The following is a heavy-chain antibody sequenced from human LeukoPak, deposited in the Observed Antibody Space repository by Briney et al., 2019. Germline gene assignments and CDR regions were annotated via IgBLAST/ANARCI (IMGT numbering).Heavy chain of an antibody. V-gene: IGHV3-49*03. Sequence: PGGSPRLSCTASGFTFGDYAMSWFRQAPGKGLEWVGFIRSKAYGGTTAYAASVKGRFTISRDDSKSIAYLQMSSLKTEDTAVYYCTTDRGFVVVVPAADYWGQGTLVTVSS. D-gene: IGHD2-2*01. CDR1: GFTFGDYA. CDR3: TTDRGFVVVVPAADY. J-gene: IGHJ4*02. CDR2: IRSKAYGGTT.